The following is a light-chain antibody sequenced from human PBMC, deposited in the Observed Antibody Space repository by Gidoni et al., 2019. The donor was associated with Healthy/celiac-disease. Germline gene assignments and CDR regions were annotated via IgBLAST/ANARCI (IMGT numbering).Light chain of an antibody. J-gene: IGKJ1*01. CDR2: KSS. CDR3: XXXFTXXT. CDR1: ESINSW. Sequence: DIQMTQSPSTLSASVGDRVTITCRASESINSWLALYQQKPGRAPRLLIYKSSSLESGVPSXXXCXXXGTEXTLTXXXLQXXDFXTXYCXXXFTXXTFXXXTKVEIK. V-gene: IGKV1-5*03.